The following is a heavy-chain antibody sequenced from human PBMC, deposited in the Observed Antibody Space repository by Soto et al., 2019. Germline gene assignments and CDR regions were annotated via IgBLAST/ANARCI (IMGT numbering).Heavy chain of an antibody. Sequence: SETLSLTCTVSGGSISSYYWSWIRQPPGKGLEWIGYIYYSGSTNYNPSLKSRVTISVDTSKNQFSLKLSSVTAADTAVYYCGGGYPFPFLFNYGGQEPRFTVPS. CDR3: GGGYPFPFLFNY. CDR2: IYYSGST. CDR1: GGSISSYY. J-gene: IGHJ4*02. V-gene: IGHV4-59*01. D-gene: IGHD1-1*01.